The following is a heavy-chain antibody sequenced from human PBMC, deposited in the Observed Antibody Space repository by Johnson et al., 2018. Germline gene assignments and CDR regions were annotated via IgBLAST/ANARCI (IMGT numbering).Heavy chain of an antibody. CDR2: IWFDGSNK. CDR3: ARDHEKRALRHAAEYFQH. Sequence: QVQLVQSGGGVVQPGRSLRLSCAASGFTFSHYGMHWVRQAPGQGLEWVAVIWFDGSNKYYADSVRGQFTISRDNSKNTLYLQMNSLRAEDTAVYYCARDHEKRALRHAAEYFQHWGQGTLVIVSS. CDR1: GFTFSHYG. V-gene: IGHV3-33*01. J-gene: IGHJ1*01.